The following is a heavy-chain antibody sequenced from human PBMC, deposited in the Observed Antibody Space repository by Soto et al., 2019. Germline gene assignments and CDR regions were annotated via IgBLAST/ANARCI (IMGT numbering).Heavy chain of an antibody. Sequence: SETLSLTCTVSGGSINNYYWSWIRQPPGKGLEWIGFIYYIGSTNYNPSLKSRVTISVDTSRNQFSLKLSSVTAADTAVYYCGRPQSSGYAGEFVYWGKETLVTVSS. CDR1: GGSINNYY. CDR2: IYYIGST. CDR3: GRPQSSGYAGEFVY. V-gene: IGHV4-59*01. J-gene: IGHJ4*02. D-gene: IGHD3-22*01.